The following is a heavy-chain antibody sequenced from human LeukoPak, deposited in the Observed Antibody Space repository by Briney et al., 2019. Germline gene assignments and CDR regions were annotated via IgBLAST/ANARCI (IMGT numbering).Heavy chain of an antibody. D-gene: IGHD6-13*01. CDR1: GFTFSSQW. CDR2: IKQDGSEK. CDR3: ARVQQLADY. Sequence: GGCLRLSCAFYGFTFSSQWIRWGRWTTWRRLGWVADIKQDGSEKYYVDSVKGRFTISRDNAKNSLYLQMNSLRAEDTAVYYCARVQQLADYWGQGTLVTVSS. J-gene: IGHJ4*02. V-gene: IGHV3-7*01.